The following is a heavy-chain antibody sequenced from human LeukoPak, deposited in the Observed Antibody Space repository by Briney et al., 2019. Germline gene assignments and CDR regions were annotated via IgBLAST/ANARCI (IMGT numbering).Heavy chain of an antibody. Sequence: PSETLSLTCTVSGGSISSYYWSWIRQPPGKGLEWIGSIYYSGSTYYNPSLKSRVTISVDTSKNQFSLKLSSVTAADTAVYYCARTQGGWFDPWGQGTLVTVSS. D-gene: IGHD1-14*01. CDR2: IYYSGST. CDR1: GGSISSYY. CDR3: ARTQGGWFDP. J-gene: IGHJ5*02. V-gene: IGHV4-59*05.